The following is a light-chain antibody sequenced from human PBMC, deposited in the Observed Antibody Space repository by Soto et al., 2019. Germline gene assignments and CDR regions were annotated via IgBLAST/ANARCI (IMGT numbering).Light chain of an antibody. CDR1: QSVSSF. CDR2: DAF. Sequence: EIVLTQSPATLSLSPGERATLSCRASQSVSSFLDWYQQMPGQAPRLLIYDAFNRATGIPARFSGSGSGTDFTLTISSLEPEDFAVYYCQQRRSWPLTFGGGTKVEIK. V-gene: IGKV3-11*01. J-gene: IGKJ4*01. CDR3: QQRRSWPLT.